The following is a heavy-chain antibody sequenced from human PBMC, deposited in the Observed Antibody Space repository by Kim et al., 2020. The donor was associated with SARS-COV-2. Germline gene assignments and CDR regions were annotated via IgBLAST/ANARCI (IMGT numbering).Heavy chain of an antibody. CDR1: GFTFSNYW. CDR3: ATRDTAMVGGDL. V-gene: IGHV3-7*01. Sequence: GGSLRLSCRASGFTFSNYWMSWVRQAPGKGLEWVACMKGDGSEKHYVDSVKGRFTISRDNTKNSLYLEINSLRAEDTALFYCATRDTAMVGGDLWGESALDIVSS. J-gene: IGHJ1*01. CDR2: MKGDGSEK. D-gene: IGHD5-18*01.